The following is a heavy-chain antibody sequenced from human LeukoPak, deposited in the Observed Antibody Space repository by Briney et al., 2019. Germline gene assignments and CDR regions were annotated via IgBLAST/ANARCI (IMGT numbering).Heavy chain of an antibody. D-gene: IGHD4-17*01. J-gene: IGHJ3*02. CDR3: ARDYGDYNSDAFDI. V-gene: IGHV4-30-4*01. Sequence: SQTLSLTCTVSGGSISSGDYYWSWIRQPPGKGLEWIGYIYYSGSTYYNPSLKSRVTISVDTSKNQFSLKLSSVTAADTAVYYCARDYGDYNSDAFDIWGQGTMVTVSS. CDR1: GGSISSGDYY. CDR2: IYYSGST.